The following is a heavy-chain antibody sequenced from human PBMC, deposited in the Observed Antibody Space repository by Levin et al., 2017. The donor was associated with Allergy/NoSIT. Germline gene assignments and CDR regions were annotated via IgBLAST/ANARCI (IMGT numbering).Heavy chain of an antibody. J-gene: IGHJ6*02. V-gene: IGHV3-9*01. CDR1: GFTFDDYA. CDR2: ISWNSGSI. CDR3: AKHRGIAAAGIRGLDV. D-gene: IGHD6-13*01. Sequence: QTGGSLRLSCAASGFTFDDYAMDWVRQAPGKGLEWVSGISWNSGSIGYADSVKGRFTISRDNAKNSLYLQMNSLRVEDTALYYCAKHRGIAAAGIRGLDVWGQGTTVTVSS.